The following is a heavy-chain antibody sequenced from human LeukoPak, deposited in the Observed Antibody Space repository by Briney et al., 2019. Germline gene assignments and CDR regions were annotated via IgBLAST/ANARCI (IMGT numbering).Heavy chain of an antibody. Sequence: ASVKVSCKVSGYSLTELSMHWVRQAPGQGLEWMGIINPSGGSTSYAQKFQGRVTMTRDTSTSTVYMELSSLRSEDTAVYYCARELQAAYDYWGQGTLVTVSS. D-gene: IGHD6-13*01. CDR2: INPSGGST. CDR1: GYSLTELS. CDR3: ARELQAAYDY. J-gene: IGHJ4*02. V-gene: IGHV1-46*01.